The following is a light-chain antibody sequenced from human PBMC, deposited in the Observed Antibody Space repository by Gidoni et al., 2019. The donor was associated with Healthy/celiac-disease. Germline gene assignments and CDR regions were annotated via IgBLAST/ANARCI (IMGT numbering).Light chain of an antibody. V-gene: IGKV1-39*01. CDR3: QQSYSTPSS. Sequence: DIQMTQPPSSLSASEGDRVTITCRASQNISIYLNWYQQKPGKAPKLLIYAASSLQSGVPSRFSGSGSGTDFTLTISSLQPEDFATYYCQQSYSTPSSFGGGTKVEIK. J-gene: IGKJ4*01. CDR2: AAS. CDR1: QNISIY.